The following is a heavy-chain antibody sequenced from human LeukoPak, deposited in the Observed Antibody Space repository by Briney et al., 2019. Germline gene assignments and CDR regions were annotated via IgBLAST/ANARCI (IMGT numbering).Heavy chain of an antibody. CDR1: GFTFSSYA. J-gene: IGHJ5*02. CDR3: AAENPGIAAAGGFDP. D-gene: IGHD6-13*01. CDR2: IWYDGSNK. V-gene: IGHV3-33*08. Sequence: GGSLRLSCAASGFTFSSYAMSWVRQAPGKGLEWVAVIWYDGSNKYYADSVKGRFTISRDNSKNTLYLQMNSLRAEDTAVYYCAAENPGIAAAGGFDPWGQGTLVTVSS.